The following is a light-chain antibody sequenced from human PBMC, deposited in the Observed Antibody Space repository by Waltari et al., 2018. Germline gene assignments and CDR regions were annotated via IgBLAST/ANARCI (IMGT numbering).Light chain of an antibody. CDR2: WSS. CDR1: QSVLFSSRNKNY. J-gene: IGKJ1*01. Sequence: DIVMTPSPDSLAVSLGERATINCKSSQSVLFSSRNKNYLAWYQKKPGQPPKLLIYWSSTRESGVPDRFSGSGSGREFTLTISSLQAEDVAVYYCQKYYSGRTFGQGTKVEIK. V-gene: IGKV4-1*01. CDR3: QKYYSGRT.